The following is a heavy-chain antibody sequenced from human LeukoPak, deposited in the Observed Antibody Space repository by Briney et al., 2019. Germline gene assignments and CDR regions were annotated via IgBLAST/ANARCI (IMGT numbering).Heavy chain of an antibody. D-gene: IGHD5-12*01. CDR3: ARINGYSDFF. Sequence: GGSLRLSCAASGFTFSSYEMNWVRQAPGKGLEWVSYISSSGSTIHYADSVKGRFTISRDNAKNSLYLQMNSLRAEDTAVYYCARINGYSDFFWGQGTLVTVSS. J-gene: IGHJ4*02. V-gene: IGHV3-48*03. CDR2: ISSSGSTI. CDR1: GFTFSSYE.